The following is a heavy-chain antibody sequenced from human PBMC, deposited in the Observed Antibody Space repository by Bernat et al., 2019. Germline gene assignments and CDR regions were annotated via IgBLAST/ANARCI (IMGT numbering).Heavy chain of an antibody. CDR3: ARVITGVRWYFDL. CDR1: GFTFSSYW. Sequence: EVQLVESGGGLVQPGGSLRLSCAASGFTFSSYWMSWVRQAPGKGLEWVANIKQDGSEKYYVESVTGRFTISRDNAKNSLYLQMNSLRAEDTAVYYCARVITGVRWYFDLWGRGTLVTVSS. D-gene: IGHD3-22*01. CDR2: IKQDGSEK. J-gene: IGHJ2*01. V-gene: IGHV3-7*01.